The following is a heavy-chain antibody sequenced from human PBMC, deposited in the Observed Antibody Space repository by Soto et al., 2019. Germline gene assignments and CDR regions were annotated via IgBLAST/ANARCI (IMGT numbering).Heavy chain of an antibody. J-gene: IGHJ4*02. CDR3: ARLYCSGGSCYLTGYFDY. CDR2: IVVGSGST. D-gene: IGHD2-15*01. V-gene: IGHV1-58*02. CDR1: GFTLSTSG. Sequence: GASVKGSCKASGFTLSTSGMQWGRQARGQSLEWIGWIVVGSGSTSYAQKFQGRVTMTRDTSTSTVYMELSSLRSEDTAVYYCARLYCSGGSCYLTGYFDYWGQGTLVTVSS.